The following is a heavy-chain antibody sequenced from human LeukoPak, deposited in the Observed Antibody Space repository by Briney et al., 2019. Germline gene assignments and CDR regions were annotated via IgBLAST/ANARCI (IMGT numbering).Heavy chain of an antibody. CDR3: VRHIAAAGDY. D-gene: IGHD6-13*01. CDR2: IKSDGSTT. V-gene: IGHV3-74*01. CDR1: GFTFSSYW. Sequence: GGSLRLSCAASGFTFSSYWMQWVRQAPGEGLVWVSRIKSDGSTTSNADSVKGRFTISRDNAKNTLYLQMNSLRGEDTAVYYCVRHIAAAGDYWGQGTLVTPSS. J-gene: IGHJ4*02.